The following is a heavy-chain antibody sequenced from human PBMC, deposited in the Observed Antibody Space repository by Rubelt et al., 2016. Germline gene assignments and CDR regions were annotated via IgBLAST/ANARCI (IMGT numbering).Heavy chain of an antibody. CDR3: ARVSGWYRAPGQDFDY. CDR2: INPSGRT. CDR1: GGSFSGYY. V-gene: IGHV4-34*01. D-gene: IGHD6-19*01. J-gene: IGHJ4*02. Sequence: QVQLQQWGAGLLKPSETLSLTCAVYGGSFSGYYWSWTRQPPGKGLEWIGEINPSGRTNYNPSLKSRVTISVDTSKNQFSLKLSSVTAADTAVYYCARVSGWYRAPGQDFDYWGQGTLVTVSS.